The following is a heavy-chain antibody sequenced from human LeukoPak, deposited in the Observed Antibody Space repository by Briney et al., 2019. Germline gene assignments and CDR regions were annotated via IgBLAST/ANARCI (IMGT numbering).Heavy chain of an antibody. V-gene: IGHV3-48*03. CDR3: ASEGCGCAFDD. Sequence: GGSLRLSCAASGFTFSSYVMNWVGQAPGKGLEWVSYVSSSGRTIYYADSVKGRFTISRDHAKNPLYLQMNSLRAEDTALYYCASEGCGCAFDDWGQGTLVTVSS. CDR1: GFTFSSYV. CDR2: VSSSGRTI. J-gene: IGHJ4*02. D-gene: IGHD6-19*01.